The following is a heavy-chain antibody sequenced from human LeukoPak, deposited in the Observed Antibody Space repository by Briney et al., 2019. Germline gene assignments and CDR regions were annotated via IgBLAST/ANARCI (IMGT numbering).Heavy chain of an antibody. V-gene: IGHV1-2*02. J-gene: IGHJ4*02. Sequence: GTSVKVSCKASGYTFTGYYMHWVRQAPGQGDEWMGWINPNSGGTNYAQKFQGRVTMTRDTSISTAYMELSRLRSDDTAVYYCVEDSSGYWGSGYWGQGTLVTVYS. CDR1: GYTFTGYY. CDR2: INPNSGGT. CDR3: VEDSSGYWGSGY. D-gene: IGHD3-22*01.